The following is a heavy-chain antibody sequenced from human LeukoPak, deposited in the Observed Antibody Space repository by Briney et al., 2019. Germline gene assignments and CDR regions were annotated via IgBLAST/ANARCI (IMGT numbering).Heavy chain of an antibody. J-gene: IGHJ3*02. D-gene: IGHD3-22*01. CDR3: ASLGDSSGYQRGAFDI. Sequence: SETLSLTCTVSGGSMRSYFWSWIRQSPGKGLEGIGFIHYTGSTNYNPSLKSRVNISVDTSKNQFSLKLSSVTAADTAVYYCASLGDSSGYQRGAFDIWGQGTMVTVSS. CDR2: IHYTGST. CDR1: GGSMRSYF. V-gene: IGHV4-59*01.